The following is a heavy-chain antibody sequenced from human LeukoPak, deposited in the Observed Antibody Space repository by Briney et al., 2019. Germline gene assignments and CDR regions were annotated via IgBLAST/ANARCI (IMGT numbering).Heavy chain of an antibody. J-gene: IGHJ4*02. CDR3: ARRPRFHRIAAAATPFDY. CDR2: ISWNSGSI. CDR1: GFTFDDYA. D-gene: IGHD6-13*01. Sequence: GGSLRLSCAASGFTFDDYAMHWVRQAPGKGLEWVSGISWNSGSIGYADSVKGRFTISRDNAKNSLYLQMNSLRSEDTAVYYCARRPRFHRIAAAATPFDYWGQGTLVTVSS. V-gene: IGHV3-9*01.